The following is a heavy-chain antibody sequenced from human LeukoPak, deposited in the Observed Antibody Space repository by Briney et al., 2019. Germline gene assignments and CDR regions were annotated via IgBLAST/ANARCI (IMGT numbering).Heavy chain of an antibody. CDR1: GFTFSSYA. D-gene: IGHD5-12*01. CDR3: AKVLPLWLRSAGWFDP. V-gene: IGHV3-23*01. J-gene: IGHJ5*02. Sequence: PGGSLRLSCAASGFTFSSYAMSWVRQAPGKGLEWVSAISGSGGSTYYADSVKGRFTISRDNSKNTLYLQMNSLRAEDTAVYYCAKVLPLWLRSAGWFDPWGQGTLVTVSS. CDR2: ISGSGGST.